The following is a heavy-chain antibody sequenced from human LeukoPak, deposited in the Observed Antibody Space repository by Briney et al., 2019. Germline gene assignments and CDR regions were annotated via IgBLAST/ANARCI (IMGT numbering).Heavy chain of an antibody. Sequence: PSETLSLTCTVSGGSISSYYWSWIRQPPGKGQEWIGYIYYSGSTNYNPSLKSRVTISVDTSKNQYSLKLSSVTAADTAVYYCARLQDIVLMVYANWGQGTLVTVSS. CDR2: IYYSGST. CDR3: ARLQDIVLMVYAN. CDR1: GGSISSYY. J-gene: IGHJ4*02. V-gene: IGHV4-59*01. D-gene: IGHD2-8*01.